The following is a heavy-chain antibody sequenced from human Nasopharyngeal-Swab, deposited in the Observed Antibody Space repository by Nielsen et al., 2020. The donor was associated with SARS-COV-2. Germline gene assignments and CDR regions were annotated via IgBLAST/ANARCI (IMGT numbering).Heavy chain of an antibody. V-gene: IGHV1-18*01. Sequence: ASVKVSCKASGYTFTSYAMNWVRQAPGQGLEWMGWLSAYNGNTNYAQKLQGRVTMTTDTSTSTAYMELRSLRSDDTAVYYCARGRLSMVRGDAFDIWGQGTMVTVSS. J-gene: IGHJ3*02. D-gene: IGHD3-10*01. CDR2: LSAYNGNT. CDR1: GYTFTSYA. CDR3: ARGRLSMVRGDAFDI.